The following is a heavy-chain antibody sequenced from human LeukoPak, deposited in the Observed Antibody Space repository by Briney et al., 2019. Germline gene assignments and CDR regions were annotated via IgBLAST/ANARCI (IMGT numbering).Heavy chain of an antibody. CDR1: GYTFTGYY. CDR3: ARDLRKYSGSYFYYYYGTDV. D-gene: IGHD1-26*01. J-gene: IGHJ6*02. CDR2: INPNSGGT. Sequence: GASVKVSCKASGYTFTGYYMHWVRQAPGQGLEWMGWINPNSGGTNYAQKFQGRVTMTRDTSISTAYMELSRLRSDDTAVYYCARDLRKYSGSYFYYYYGTDVWGQGTTVTVSS. V-gene: IGHV1-2*02.